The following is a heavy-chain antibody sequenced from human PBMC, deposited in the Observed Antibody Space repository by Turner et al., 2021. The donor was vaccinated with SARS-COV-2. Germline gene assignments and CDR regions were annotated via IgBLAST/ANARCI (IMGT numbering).Heavy chain of an antibody. CDR2: VYSSGST. J-gene: IGHJ5*02. CDR1: GGSISSSSYY. D-gene: IGHD4-17*01. Sequence: QLQLQESGPGLVKPSETLSLTCTVSGGSISSSSYYWGWIRQPPGKGLEWIGRVYSSGSTNYNPSLKSRITMSIDTSKNQFSLRLSSVTAADTAVYYCARDGDLRRNWFDPWGQGTLVTVSS. V-gene: IGHV4-39*07. CDR3: ARDGDLRRNWFDP.